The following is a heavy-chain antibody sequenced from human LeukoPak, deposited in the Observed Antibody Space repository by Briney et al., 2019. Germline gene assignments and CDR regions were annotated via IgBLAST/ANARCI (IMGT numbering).Heavy chain of an antibody. CDR3: ARGEYILTGYYDYWFDP. V-gene: IGHV1-69*05. J-gene: IGHJ5*02. CDR2: IIPIFGTA. CDR1: GGTFSSYA. Sequence: ASVKVSCKASGGTFSSYAISWVRQAPGQGPEWMGGIIPIFGTANYAQKFQGRVTITTDESTSTAYMELSSLRSEDTAVYYCARGEYILTGYYDYWFDPWGQGTLVTVSS. D-gene: IGHD3-9*01.